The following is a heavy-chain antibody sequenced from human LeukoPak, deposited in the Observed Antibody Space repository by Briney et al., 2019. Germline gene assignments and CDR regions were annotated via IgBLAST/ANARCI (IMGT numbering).Heavy chain of an antibody. V-gene: IGHV5-51*01. CDR2: IYPGDSDT. D-gene: IGHD3-22*01. CDR1: GYSFTSYW. CDR3: ARRGVDSSGYADAFDI. J-gene: IGHJ3*02. Sequence: GESLKISCKGSGYSFTSYWIAWVRQMPGKGLEWMGIIYPGDSDTTYSPSFQGQVTISADKSISTAYLQWSSLKASDTAMYYCARRGVDSSGYADAFDIWGQGTMDTVSS.